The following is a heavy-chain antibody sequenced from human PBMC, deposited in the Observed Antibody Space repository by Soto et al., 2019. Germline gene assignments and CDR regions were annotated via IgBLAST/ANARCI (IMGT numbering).Heavy chain of an antibody. D-gene: IGHD6-6*01. V-gene: IGHV1-18*04. CDR2: ISAYNGNT. CDR3: ARDSWGSSSLGVLGSFYYYGMDV. CDR1: GYTFTSYG. Sequence: ASVKVSCKASGYTFTSYGISWVRQAPGQGLERMGWISAYNGNTNYAQKLQGRVTMTTDTSTSTAYMELRSLRSDDTAVYYCARDSWGSSSLGVLGSFYYYGMDVWGQGTTVTVSS. J-gene: IGHJ6*02.